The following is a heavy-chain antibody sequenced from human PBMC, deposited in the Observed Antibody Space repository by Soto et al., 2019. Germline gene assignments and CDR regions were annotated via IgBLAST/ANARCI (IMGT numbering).Heavy chain of an antibody. CDR2: ISGSGGST. J-gene: IGHJ4*02. V-gene: IGHV3-23*01. CDR1: GFTFSRYA. Sequence: GGSLRLSCAASGFTFSRYAMSWVRQAPGKGLEWVSAISGSGGSTCYADSVKGRFTISRDNSKNTLSLQMSSLKTEDTAVYYCTTDQEHNYDFDNWGQGTLVTVSS. D-gene: IGHD3-22*01. CDR3: TTDQEHNYDFDN.